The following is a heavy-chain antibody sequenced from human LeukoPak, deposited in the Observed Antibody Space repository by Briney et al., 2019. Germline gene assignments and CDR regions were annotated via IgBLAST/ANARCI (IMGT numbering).Heavy chain of an antibody. Sequence: GGSLRLSCAASGFTFSSYWMHWVRQAPGKGLVWVSRINSDGSSTSYADSVKGRFTISRDNAKNTLYLQMNSLRAEDTVVYYCAREIELYKWEPTYDYWGQGTLVTVSS. CDR2: INSDGSST. J-gene: IGHJ4*02. CDR3: AREIELYKWEPTYDY. V-gene: IGHV3-74*01. D-gene: IGHD1-26*01. CDR1: GFTFSSYW.